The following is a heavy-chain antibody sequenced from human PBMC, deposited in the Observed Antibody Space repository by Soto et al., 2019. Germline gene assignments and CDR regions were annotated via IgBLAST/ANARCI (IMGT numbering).Heavy chain of an antibody. CDR3: ARDRKFEWFPYYYYGMDV. Sequence: ASVKVSCKASGYTFTSYGISWVRQTPGQGLEWMGWISTYNGNTNYAQKLQGRVTMTTDTSTSTAYMELRSLRSDDTAVYYCARDRKFEWFPYYYYGMDVWGPGTTVTV. CDR1: GYTFTSYG. D-gene: IGHD3-9*01. CDR2: ISTYNGNT. V-gene: IGHV1-18*01. J-gene: IGHJ6*02.